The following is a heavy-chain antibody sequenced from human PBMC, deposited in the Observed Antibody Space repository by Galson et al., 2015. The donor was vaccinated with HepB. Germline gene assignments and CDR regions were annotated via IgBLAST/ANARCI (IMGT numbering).Heavy chain of an antibody. CDR1: GFAFSNYG. V-gene: IGHV3-33*01. CDR2: IWKDGSNR. J-gene: IGHJ4*02. D-gene: IGHD2/OR15-2a*01. CDR3: AREDRYTYIVTYDL. Sequence: SLRLSCAASGFAFSNYGMHWVRQAPGKGLEWVALIWKDGSNRYYAGSVKGRFSISKDNSKNVVYLQMNSLGDDDTATYFCAREDRYTYIVTYDLWGQGARVTVSS.